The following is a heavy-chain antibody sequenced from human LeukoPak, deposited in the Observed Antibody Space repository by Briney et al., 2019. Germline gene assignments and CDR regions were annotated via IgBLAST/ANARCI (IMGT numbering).Heavy chain of an antibody. CDR3: ARDIQLST. CDR2: IYRGGGT. D-gene: IGHD5-24*01. J-gene: IGHJ3*01. V-gene: IGHV3-53*01. CDR1: GFTVSSNY. Sequence: PGGSLRLSCAASGFTVSSNYMSWVRQAPGKGLEWVSTIYRGGGTYYADSVRGRFTISRDNSKDTLYLQMNSLRAEDTAIYYCARDIQLSTWGLGTMVTVSS.